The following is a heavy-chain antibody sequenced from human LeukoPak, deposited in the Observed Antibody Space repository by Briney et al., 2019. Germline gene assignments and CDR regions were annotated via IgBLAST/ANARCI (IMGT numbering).Heavy chain of an antibody. CDR1: GGSFSGYY. J-gene: IGHJ4*02. CDR3: ARGYGTSDY. V-gene: IGHV4-34*01. Sequence: SETLSLTCAVYGGSFSGYYWSWIRQPPGKGLEWIGEINHSGSANYNPSLKSRVTISVDTSKNQFSLKLSSVTAADTAVYYCARGYGTSDYWGQGTLVTVSS. D-gene: IGHD4-17*01. CDR2: INHSGSA.